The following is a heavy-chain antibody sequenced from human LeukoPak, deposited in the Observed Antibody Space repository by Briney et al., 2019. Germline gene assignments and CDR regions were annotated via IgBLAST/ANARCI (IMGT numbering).Heavy chain of an antibody. CDR1: GYTFTSYD. Sequence: ASVKVSCKASGYTFTSYDINWVRQATGQGLEWMGWMNPNSGNTDYAQKLQGRVTMTTDTSTSTAYMELRSLRSDDTAVYYCASKAMVRGVMSDYWGQGTLVTVSS. V-gene: IGHV1-8*01. D-gene: IGHD3-10*01. CDR3: ASKAMVRGVMSDY. J-gene: IGHJ4*02. CDR2: MNPNSGNT.